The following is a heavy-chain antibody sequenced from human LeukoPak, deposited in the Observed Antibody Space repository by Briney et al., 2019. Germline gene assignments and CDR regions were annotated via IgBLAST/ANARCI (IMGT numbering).Heavy chain of an antibody. CDR1: GGSISSGDYY. Sequence: SQTLSLTCTVSGGSISSGDYYWSWIRQPPGKGLEWIGYIYYSGSTYYNPSLKSRVTISVDTSKNQFSLKLNSVTAADTAVYYCANYGSGSYRFDPWGQGTLVTVSS. V-gene: IGHV4-30-4*01. J-gene: IGHJ5*02. CDR3: ANYGSGSYRFDP. D-gene: IGHD3-10*01. CDR2: IYYSGST.